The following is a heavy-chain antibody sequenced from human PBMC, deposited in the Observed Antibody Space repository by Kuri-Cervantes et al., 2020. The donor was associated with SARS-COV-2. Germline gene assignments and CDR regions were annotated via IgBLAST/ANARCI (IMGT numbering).Heavy chain of an antibody. CDR3: AREKGSSWPTDY. V-gene: IGHV3-20*04. J-gene: IGHJ4*02. D-gene: IGHD6-13*01. CDR1: GFTFDDYG. Sequence: GESLKISCAASGFTFDDYGMSWVRQAPGKGLEWVSGINWNGGSTGYADSVKGRFTISRDNAKNSLYLQMNSLRAEDTALYYCAREKGSSWPTDYWGQGTLVTVSS. CDR2: INWNGGST.